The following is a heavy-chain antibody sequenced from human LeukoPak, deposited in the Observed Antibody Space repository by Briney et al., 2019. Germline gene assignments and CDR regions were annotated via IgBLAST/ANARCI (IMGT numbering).Heavy chain of an antibody. D-gene: IGHD1-26*01. CDR2: INTDGRIT. V-gene: IGHV3-64*02. CDR1: GFSFRNYA. Sequence: GGSLRLSCVASGFSFRNYAIHWVRQAPGKGLEYVSVINTDGRITYYADSVKGRFTISRDNSKNTVYLQMGSLRGEDMAVYYCTRDGGSFCDFDYWGRGALVAVSS. CDR3: TRDGGSFCDFDY. J-gene: IGHJ4*02.